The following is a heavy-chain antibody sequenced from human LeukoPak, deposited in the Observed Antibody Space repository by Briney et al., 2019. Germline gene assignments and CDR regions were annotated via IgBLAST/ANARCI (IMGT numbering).Heavy chain of an antibody. J-gene: IGHJ4*02. CDR3: ARGSYNYPQGDY. Sequence: ASVKVSCKASGYTFTSYGISWVRQAPGQGLEWMGWISAYNGNTNYAQKPQGRVTMTTDTSTSTAYIELRSLRSDDTAVYYCARGSYNYPQGDYWGQGTLVTVSS. V-gene: IGHV1-18*01. CDR2: ISAYNGNT. D-gene: IGHD5-24*01. CDR1: GYTFTSYG.